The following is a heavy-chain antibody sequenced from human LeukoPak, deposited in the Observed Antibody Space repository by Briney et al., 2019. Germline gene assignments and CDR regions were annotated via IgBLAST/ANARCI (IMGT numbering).Heavy chain of an antibody. J-gene: IGHJ4*02. CDR1: GYTFTSYG. V-gene: IGHV1-18*01. CDR3: ARVRDDYGGNFRPGDY. CDR2: ISAYNGNT. D-gene: IGHD4-23*01. Sequence: GASVNVSCKASGYTFTSYGISWVRQAPGQGLEWMGWISAYNGNTNYAQKLQGRVTMTTDTSTSTAYMELRSLRSDDTAVYYCARVRDDYGGNFRPGDYWGQGTLVTVSS.